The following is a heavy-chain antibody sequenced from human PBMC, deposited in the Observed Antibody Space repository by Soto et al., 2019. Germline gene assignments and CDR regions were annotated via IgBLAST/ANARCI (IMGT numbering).Heavy chain of an antibody. J-gene: IGHJ4*02. CDR2: IYHSGST. D-gene: IGHD3-22*01. Sequence: SETLSLTCAVSGGSISSSNWWSWVRQPPGKGLKWIGEIYHSGSTNYNPSLKSRVTISMDKSKNQFSLKLNSVTAADTAVYYCASNQDFYDSSGYYYWGQGTLVTVS. CDR1: GGSISSSNW. CDR3: ASNQDFYDSSGYYY. V-gene: IGHV4-4*02.